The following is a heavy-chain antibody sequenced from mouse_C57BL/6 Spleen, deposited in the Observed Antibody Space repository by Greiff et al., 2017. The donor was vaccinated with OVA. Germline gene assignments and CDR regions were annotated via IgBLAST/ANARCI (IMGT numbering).Heavy chain of an antibody. CDR2: IYPGSGST. J-gene: IGHJ2*01. D-gene: IGHD4-1*01. CDR3: AKWGANGDGGFDY. V-gene: IGHV1-55*01. CDR1: GYTFTSYW. Sequence: QVQLQQSGAELVKPGASVKMSCKASGYTFTSYWITWVKQRPGKGLEWIGDIYPGSGSTDYNEKVKSKATMTVDKAASTAYMQLSSLTSEDYAVYYCAKWGANGDGGFDYWGQGTTLTVSS.